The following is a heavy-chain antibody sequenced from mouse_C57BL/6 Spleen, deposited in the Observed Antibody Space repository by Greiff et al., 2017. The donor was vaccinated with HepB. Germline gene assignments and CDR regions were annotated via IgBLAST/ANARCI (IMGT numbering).Heavy chain of an antibody. J-gene: IGHJ1*03. Sequence: EVQLQQSGPELVKPGASVKISCKASGYTFTDYYMNWVKQSHGKSLEWIGDINPNNGGTSYNQKFKGKATLTVDKSSSTAYMELRSLTSEDSAVYYCARFGYYMWYFDVWGTGTTVTVSS. CDR2: INPNNGGT. D-gene: IGHD2-3*01. V-gene: IGHV1-26*01. CDR3: ARFGYYMWYFDV. CDR1: GYTFTDYY.